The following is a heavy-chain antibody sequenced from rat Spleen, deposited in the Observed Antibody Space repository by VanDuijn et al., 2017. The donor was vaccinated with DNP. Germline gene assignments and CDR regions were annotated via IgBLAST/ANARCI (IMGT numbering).Heavy chain of an antibody. Sequence: QVQLQQSGAELAKPGSSVKISCKASGHTFNSYYVGWIKQTTGQGLEYIGYINTGSGGTNYNEKFKGKATLTVDKSSSTAFMQLSSLTPDDSAVYYCARDYSSYTPYYYAMDAWGQGTSVTVSS. CDR3: ARDYSSYTPYYYAMDA. J-gene: IGHJ4*01. CDR2: INTGSGGT. CDR1: GHTFNSYY. D-gene: IGHD1-2*01. V-gene: IGHV1-43*01.